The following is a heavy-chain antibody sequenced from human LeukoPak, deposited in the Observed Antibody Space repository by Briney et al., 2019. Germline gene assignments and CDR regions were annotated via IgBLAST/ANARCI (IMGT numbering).Heavy chain of an antibody. D-gene: IGHD1-26*01. V-gene: IGHV1-69*13. CDR1: GGTLSSYA. Sequence: ASVKVSCKASGGTLSSYAISWVRQAPGQGLEWMGGIIPIFGTANYAQKFQGRVTITADESTSTAYMELSSLRSEDTAVYYCAREGIAARPIVGATLYNWFDPWGQGTLVTVSS. J-gene: IGHJ5*02. CDR3: AREGIAARPIVGATLYNWFDP. CDR2: IIPIFGTA.